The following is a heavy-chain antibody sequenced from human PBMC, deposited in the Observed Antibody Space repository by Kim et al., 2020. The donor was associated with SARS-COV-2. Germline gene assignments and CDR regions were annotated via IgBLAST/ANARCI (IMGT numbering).Heavy chain of an antibody. Sequence: GGSLRLSCAASGFTFSSYGMHWVRQAPGKGLEWVADIKQDGNQKYYVDSVKGRFTISRDNSKNSLYLQMNSLRAEDTAVYYCRMNEDGFNIWGQG. CDR2: IKQDGNQK. CDR1: GFTFSSYG. CDR3: RMNEDGFNI. D-gene: IGHD1-1*01. V-gene: IGHV3-7*01. J-gene: IGHJ3*02.